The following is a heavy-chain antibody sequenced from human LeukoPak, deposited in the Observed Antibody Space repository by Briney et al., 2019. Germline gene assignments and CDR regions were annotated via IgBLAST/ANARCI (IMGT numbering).Heavy chain of an antibody. CDR2: ISYDGSNK. J-gene: IGHJ4*02. CDR3: ARVDTAMTGNFDY. CDR1: RFTFSSYA. D-gene: IGHD5-18*01. Sequence: GGSLRLSCAASRFTFSSYAMHWVRQAPGKGLEWVAVISYDGSNKYYADSVKGRFTISRDNSKNTLYLQMNSLRAEDTAVYYRARVDTAMTGNFDYWGQGTLVTVSS. V-gene: IGHV3-30*04.